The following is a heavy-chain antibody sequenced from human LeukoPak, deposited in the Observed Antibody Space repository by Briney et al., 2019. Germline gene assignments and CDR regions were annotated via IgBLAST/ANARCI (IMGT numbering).Heavy chain of an antibody. J-gene: IGHJ5*02. CDR2: INPSGGST. CDR3: AARWGTDYGAYRFDP. CDR1: GYTFTSYY. D-gene: IGHD4-17*01. Sequence: ASVKVSCKASGYTFTSYYMHWVRQAPGQGLEWLGIINPSGGSTSYAQKFQGRVTMTRDTSTSTVYMELSSLRSEDTTVYYCAARWGTDYGAYRFDPWGQGTLVTVSS. V-gene: IGHV1-46*01.